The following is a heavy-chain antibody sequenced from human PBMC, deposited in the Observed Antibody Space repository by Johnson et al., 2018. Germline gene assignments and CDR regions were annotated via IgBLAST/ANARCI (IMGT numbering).Heavy chain of an antibody. V-gene: IGHV3-30*03. CDR1: GFTFSNYG. D-gene: IGHD4/OR15-4a*01. CDR2: VVYDGSDK. J-gene: IGHJ3*02. CDR3: ASDWVTYGDLGRNAFDI. Sequence: QVQLQESGGGVVQPGRSLRLSCAASGFTFSNYGMHWVRQAPGKGLEWVAVVVYDGSDKYYADSVKGRFTISRDNSKNTLYLQMGGLRAEETAVDYCASDWVTYGDLGRNAFDIWGQGKMVTVSS.